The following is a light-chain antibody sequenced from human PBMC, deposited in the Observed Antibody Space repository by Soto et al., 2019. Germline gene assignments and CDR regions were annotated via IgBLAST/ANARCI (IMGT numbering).Light chain of an antibody. V-gene: IGKV3-20*01. J-gene: IGKJ5*01. Sequence: EVVMTQSPLTLCVSPVRRDPLSWMDSHSISDTLAWYQQRPGQPPRPIIYGASNRATGIPDRFSGSGSGTAFTLLIKRLQPEDVPIYYCQKYGGSPRINCGKGTQLEIK. CDR1: HSISDT. CDR3: QKYGGSPRIN. CDR2: GAS.